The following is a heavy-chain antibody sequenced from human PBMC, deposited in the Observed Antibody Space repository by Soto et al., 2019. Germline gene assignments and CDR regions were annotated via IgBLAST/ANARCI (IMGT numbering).Heavy chain of an antibody. D-gene: IGHD2-15*01. CDR1: GGTFSSYT. Sequence: QVQLVQSGAEVKKPGSSVKVSCKASGGTFSSYTISWVRQAPGQGLEWMGRIIPTLGIANYAQKFQGRVTITADKSTSTAYVELSSLRSEDTAVYYCARGPGYCSGGSCYLSWCDPGGQGTLVTFSS. V-gene: IGHV1-69*02. CDR2: IIPTLGIA. CDR3: ARGPGYCSGGSCYLSWCDP. J-gene: IGHJ5*02.